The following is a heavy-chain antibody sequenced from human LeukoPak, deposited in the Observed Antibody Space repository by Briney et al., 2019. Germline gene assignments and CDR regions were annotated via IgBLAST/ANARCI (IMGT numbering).Heavy chain of an antibody. CDR1: GFTFSGYE. CDR2: ISSSDSTI. J-gene: IGHJ4*02. D-gene: IGHD4-23*01. Sequence: PGGSLRLSCAASGFTFSGYEMHWVRQAPGKGLEWVSYISSSDSTIYYADSVKGRFTISRDNAKNSLYLQMNSLRAEDTAVYYCARDYGGSSPFDYWGQGTLVTVSS. V-gene: IGHV3-48*03. CDR3: ARDYGGSSPFDY.